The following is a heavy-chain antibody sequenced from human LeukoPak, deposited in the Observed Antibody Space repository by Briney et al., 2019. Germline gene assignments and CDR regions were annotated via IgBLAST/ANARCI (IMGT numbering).Heavy chain of an antibody. CDR3: ARHEDSYGYGGRYYYYGMDV. V-gene: IGHV5-51*01. D-gene: IGHD5-18*01. Sequence: ESLKTSCKGSGYGFSTYWIGWVRQMPGKGLEYMGIIYPGESDIRYSPSFQGQVTISADKSKSTAYLEWSNLKASDTAIYYCARHEDSYGYGGRYYYYGMDVWGQGTTVTVSS. J-gene: IGHJ6*02. CDR2: IYPGESDI. CDR1: GYGFSTYW.